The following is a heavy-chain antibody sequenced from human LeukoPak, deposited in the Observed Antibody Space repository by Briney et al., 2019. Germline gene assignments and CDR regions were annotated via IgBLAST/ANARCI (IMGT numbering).Heavy chain of an antibody. V-gene: IGHV3-30*02. D-gene: IGHD1-1*01. CDR2: IRYDGSNK. CDR3: ARDKTPYNWNDVPFDY. Sequence: GGSLRLSCAASGFTFSSYGMHWVRQAPGKGLEWVAFIRYDGSNKYYADSVKGRFTISRDNSKNTLYLQMNSLRAEDTAVYYCARDKTPYNWNDVPFDYWGQGTLVTVSS. J-gene: IGHJ4*02. CDR1: GFTFSSYG.